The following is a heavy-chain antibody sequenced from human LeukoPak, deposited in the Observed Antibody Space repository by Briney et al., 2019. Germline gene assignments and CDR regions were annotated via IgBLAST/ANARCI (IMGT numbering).Heavy chain of an antibody. CDR2: ISYDGSNK. D-gene: IGHD4-17*01. CDR3: ARPDYGDYSAFDI. Sequence: PGGSLRLSCAASGFTFSSYAMHWVRQAPGKGLEWVAVISYDGSNKYYADSVKGRFTISRDNSKNTLYLQMNSLRAEDTAVYYCARPDYGDYSAFDIWGQGTMVTVSS. J-gene: IGHJ3*02. CDR1: GFTFSSYA. V-gene: IGHV3-30-3*01.